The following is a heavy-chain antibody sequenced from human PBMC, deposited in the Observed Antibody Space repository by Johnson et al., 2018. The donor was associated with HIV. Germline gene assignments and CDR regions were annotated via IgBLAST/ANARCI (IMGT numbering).Heavy chain of an antibody. D-gene: IGHD3-3*01. CDR1: GFTFDDYA. J-gene: IGHJ3*02. CDR3: AKDIRSGSGYYNDAFDI. Sequence: VQLVESGVVLVQPGRSLRLSCAASGFTFDDYAMHWVRQAPGKGLEWVSGISWNSGSIGYADSVKGRFTISRDNAKNSLYLQMNSLRAEDTALYYCAKDIRSGSGYYNDAFDIWGQGTMVTVSS. V-gene: IGHV3-9*01. CDR2: ISWNSGSI.